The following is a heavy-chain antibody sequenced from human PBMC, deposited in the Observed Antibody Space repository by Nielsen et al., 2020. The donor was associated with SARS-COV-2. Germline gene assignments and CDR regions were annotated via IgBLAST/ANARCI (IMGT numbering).Heavy chain of an antibody. CDR3: KHYYDMDV. V-gene: IGHV3-73*01. CDR2: IRSKTNNYET. Sequence: GESLKISCAASGFTFGDAIIHWVRQVSGKGLEWVGRIRSKTNNYETSYAASVKGRFTISRDESKNMAYLQMSRLKTDDTAVYYCKHYYDMDVWGQGTTVTVSS. CDR1: GFTFGDAI. D-gene: IGHD2-21*01. J-gene: IGHJ6*02.